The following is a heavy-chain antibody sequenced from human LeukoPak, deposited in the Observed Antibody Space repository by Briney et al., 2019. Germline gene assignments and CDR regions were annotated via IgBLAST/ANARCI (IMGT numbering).Heavy chain of an antibody. CDR2: TNPNSGDT. Sequence: ASVKVSCKASGYTFTGYYMHWVRQAPGQGLEWMGWTNPNSGDTNYAQKFQGRVTMTRDTSISTAYMELSRLRSDDTAVYYCARDATRYCSGGNCFFDYWGQGTLVTVSS. CDR3: ARDATRYCSGGNCFFDY. D-gene: IGHD2-15*01. CDR1: GYTFTGYY. V-gene: IGHV1-2*02. J-gene: IGHJ4*02.